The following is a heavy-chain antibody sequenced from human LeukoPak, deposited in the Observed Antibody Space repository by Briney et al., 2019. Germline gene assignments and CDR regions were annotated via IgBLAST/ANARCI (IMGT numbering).Heavy chain of an antibody. Sequence: SETLSLTCAVYGGSFSGYYWSWIRQPPGKGLEWIGEINHSGSTNYNPSLKSRVTISVDTSKNQFSLKLSSVTAADTAVYYCARVVVPAADMDVWGKGPTVTVSS. V-gene: IGHV4-34*01. CDR3: ARVVVPAADMDV. CDR1: GGSFSGYY. CDR2: INHSGST. J-gene: IGHJ6*03. D-gene: IGHD2-2*01.